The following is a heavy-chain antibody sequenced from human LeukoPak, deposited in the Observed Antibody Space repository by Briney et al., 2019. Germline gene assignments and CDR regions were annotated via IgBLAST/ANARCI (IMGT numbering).Heavy chain of an antibody. CDR1: GFTFSSYG. D-gene: IGHD2-2*02. V-gene: IGHV3-30*02. Sequence: GGSLRLSCAAPGFTFSSYGMHWVRQAPGKGLEWVAFIRYDGSNKYYADSVKGRFTISRDNSKSTLYLQMNSLRAEDTAVYYCAKDPVPAAIGGGYWGQGTLVTVSS. J-gene: IGHJ4*02. CDR2: IRYDGSNK. CDR3: AKDPVPAAIGGGY.